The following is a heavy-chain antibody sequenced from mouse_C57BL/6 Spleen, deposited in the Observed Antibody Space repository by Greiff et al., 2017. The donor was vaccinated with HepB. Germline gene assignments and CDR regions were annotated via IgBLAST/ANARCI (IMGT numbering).Heavy chain of an antibody. CDR2: INPSTGGT. J-gene: IGHJ3*01. V-gene: IGHV1-42*01. D-gene: IGHD2-4*01. CDR1: GYSFTGYY. CDR3: ARWGDYDSWFAY. Sequence: VQLQQSGPELVKPGASVKISCKASGYSFTGYYMNWVKQSPEKSLEWIGEINPSTGGTTYNQKFKAKATLTVDKSSSTAYMQLKSLTSEDSAVYYCARWGDYDSWFAYWGQGTLVTVSA.